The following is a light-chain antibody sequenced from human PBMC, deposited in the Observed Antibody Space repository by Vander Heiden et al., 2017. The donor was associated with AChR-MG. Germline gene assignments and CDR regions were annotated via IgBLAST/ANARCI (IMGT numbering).Light chain of an antibody. J-gene: IGKJ2*01. CDR1: QSLVNSDGTTY. Sequence: DAVMTQSPLSLTVTRGQPASLPCGSGQSLVNSDGTTYLNWFQQRPGQSPRRLIYKVSNRDSGVPDRFSGSGSGSDFTLKISRVEAEDVGVYYCMQGTHWPLTFGQGTKLEIK. V-gene: IGKV2-30*01. CDR3: MQGTHWPLT. CDR2: KVS.